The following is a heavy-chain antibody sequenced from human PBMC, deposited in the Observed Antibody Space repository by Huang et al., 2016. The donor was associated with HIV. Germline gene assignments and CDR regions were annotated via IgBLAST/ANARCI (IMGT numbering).Heavy chain of an antibody. D-gene: IGHD3-22*01. CDR3: ARDPKYHRIGYYRQRRGIDI. CDR2: ISASSGDT. J-gene: IGHJ3*02. Sequence: QIQLMQSGPELKQPGASEKVSCKASGYNFTSYGITWVRQAPGQGHEWMGWISASSGDTEYAQKFQCRVTLTTDTSTNIAYMELRSLRSDDTAKYYCARDPKYHRIGYYRQRRGIDIWGQGTMVIVSS. CDR1: GYNFTSYG. V-gene: IGHV1-18*01.